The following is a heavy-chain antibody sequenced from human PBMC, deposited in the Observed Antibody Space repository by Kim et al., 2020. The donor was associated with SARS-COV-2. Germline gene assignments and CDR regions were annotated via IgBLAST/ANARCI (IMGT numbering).Heavy chain of an antibody. CDR1: GGSISSYY. V-gene: IGHV4-59*13. D-gene: IGHD6-19*01. CDR2: IYYSGST. CDR3: ARDLAVARDYYDYGMDV. J-gene: IGHJ6*02. Sequence: SETLSLTCTVSGGSISSYYWSWIRQPPGKGLEWIGYIYYSGSTNYNPSLKSRVTISVDTSKNQFSLKLSSVTAADTAVYYCARDLAVARDYYDYGMDVWGQGTTVTVSS.